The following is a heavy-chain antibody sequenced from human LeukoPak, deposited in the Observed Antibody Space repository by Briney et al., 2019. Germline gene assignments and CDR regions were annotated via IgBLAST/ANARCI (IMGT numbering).Heavy chain of an antibody. CDR2: IYHSGST. D-gene: IGHD3-22*01. V-gene: IGHV4-38-2*02. CDR1: GYSISSGYY. CDR3: ARGPDYYDSSGYQNWFDP. Sequence: SETLSLTCTVSGYSISSGYYWGWIRQPPGKGLEWIGSIYHSGSTYYNPSLKSRVTISVDTSKNQFSLKLSSVTAADTAVYYCARGPDYYDSSGYQNWFDPWGQGTLVTVSS. J-gene: IGHJ5*02.